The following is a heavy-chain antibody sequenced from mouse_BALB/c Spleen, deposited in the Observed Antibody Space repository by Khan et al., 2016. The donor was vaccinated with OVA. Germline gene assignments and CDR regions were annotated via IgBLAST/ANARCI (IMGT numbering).Heavy chain of an antibody. V-gene: IGHV1-76*01. CDR1: GYIFTSYW. J-gene: IGHJ2*01. CDR2: IYPGTDNS. CDR3: ASEEALYHIDH. Sequence: QVQLKQSGAELVRPAASVKLSCKTSGYIFTSYWIHWVKQRSGQGLEWIARIYPGTDNSYYNEKFKDKATLTADKSSNTAYMQLSSLKSEDSDVYLCASEEALYHIDHWGQGTTLTVSS. D-gene: IGHD6-1*01.